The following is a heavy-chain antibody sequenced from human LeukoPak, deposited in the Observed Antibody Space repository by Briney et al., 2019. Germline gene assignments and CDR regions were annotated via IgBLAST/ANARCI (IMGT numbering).Heavy chain of an antibody. CDR2: IYHSGST. CDR1: GGSISSGDYY. Sequence: SQTLSLTCTVSGGSISSGDYYWTWIRQPPGKALEWTGYIYHSGSTHYKASLKSRLTISLDTSKNQFSLRLTSVTAADTAVYFCARGLRGIMVRGGITGLNWFDPWGQGALVAVSS. D-gene: IGHD3-10*01. J-gene: IGHJ5*02. V-gene: IGHV4-30-4*01. CDR3: ARGLRGIMVRGGITGLNWFDP.